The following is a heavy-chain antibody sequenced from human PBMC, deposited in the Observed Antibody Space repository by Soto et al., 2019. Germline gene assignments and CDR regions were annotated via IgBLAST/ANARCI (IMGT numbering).Heavy chain of an antibody. V-gene: IGHV3-30*18. CDR3: AKDRTTTYYDFWSGYSYYYYGMDV. D-gene: IGHD3-3*01. Sequence: PGGSLRLSCAASGFTFSSYGMHWVRQAPGKGLEWVAVISYDGSNKYYADSVKGRFTISRDNSKNTLYLQMNSLRAEDTAVYYCAKDRTTTYYDFWSGYSYYYYGMDVWGQGTTVTVSS. CDR2: ISYDGSNK. J-gene: IGHJ6*02. CDR1: GFTFSSYG.